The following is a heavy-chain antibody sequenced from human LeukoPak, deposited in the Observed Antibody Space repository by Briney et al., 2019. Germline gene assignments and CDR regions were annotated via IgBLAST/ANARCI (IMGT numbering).Heavy chain of an antibody. Sequence: SVKVSCKASGGTFSSYTISWVRQAPGQGLEWIGRIIPILGIANYAQKFQGRVTITADKSTSTAYMELSSLRSEDTAVYYCATYSNYYYYYYMDVWGKGTTVTVSS. D-gene: IGHD4-11*01. CDR1: GGTFSSYT. CDR3: ATYSNYYYYYYMDV. J-gene: IGHJ6*03. CDR2: IIPILGIA. V-gene: IGHV1-69*02.